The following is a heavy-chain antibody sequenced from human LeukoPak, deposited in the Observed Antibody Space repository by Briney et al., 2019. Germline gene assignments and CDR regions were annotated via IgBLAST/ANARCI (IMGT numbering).Heavy chain of an antibody. CDR2: IKHNGGEK. CDR3: AKGSYYDSSGYFNY. CDR1: GFTFTDFF. J-gene: IGHJ4*02. Sequence: GGSLRLSCVASGFTFTDFFMSWVRQAPGKGLEWVASIKHNGGEKYYVDSVKGRFTISRDNAKNSLYLEMSSLRVEDTAVYYCAKGSYYDSSGYFNYWGQGTLVTVSS. D-gene: IGHD3-22*01. V-gene: IGHV3-7*01.